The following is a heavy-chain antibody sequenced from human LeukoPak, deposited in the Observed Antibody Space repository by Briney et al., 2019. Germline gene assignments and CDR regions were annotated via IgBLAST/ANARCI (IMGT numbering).Heavy chain of an antibody. J-gene: IGHJ4*02. CDR1: GLPFSSYC. Sequence: GGSLRLSCSASGLPFSSYCMHWVRQAPAKGLEGVAVMWYFRSNKDYAHSVKARFTIYRDNSKNPQYLQMNGLRAEDTAVDYCARDYPPRYYYDSSGYLDYWGQGTLVTVSS. CDR3: ARDYPPRYYYDSSGYLDY. V-gene: IGHV3-33*01. CDR2: MWYFRSNK. D-gene: IGHD3-22*01.